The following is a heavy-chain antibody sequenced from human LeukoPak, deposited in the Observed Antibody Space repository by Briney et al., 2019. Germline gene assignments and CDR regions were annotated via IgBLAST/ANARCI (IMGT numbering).Heavy chain of an antibody. D-gene: IGHD5-12*01. CDR3: ARRTTYIGWLPSESPSCFDY. J-gene: IGHJ4*02. Sequence: PSETLSLTCTVSGYSISSGYYWGWIRQAPGKGLEWIGSIYHSGTTYYKASLKSRVTISVDMSKNQFSLKLSSVTAADTAVYYCARRTTYIGWLPSESPSCFDYWGQGTLVTVSS. CDR1: GYSISSGYY. CDR2: IYHSGTT. V-gene: IGHV4-38-2*02.